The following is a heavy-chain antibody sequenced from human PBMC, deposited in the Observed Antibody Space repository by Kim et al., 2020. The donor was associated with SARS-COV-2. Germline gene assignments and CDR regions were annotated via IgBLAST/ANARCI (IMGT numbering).Heavy chain of an antibody. CDR2: IDPSDSYT. J-gene: IGHJ6*02. Sequence: GESLKISCKGSGYSFTSYWISWVRQMPGKGLEWMGRIDPSDSYTNYSPSFQGHVTISADKSISTAYLQWSSLKASDTAMYYCARRRLRWFGEPSLPTPNKYGMDVWGQGTTVTVSS. CDR3: ARRRLRWFGEPSLPTPNKYGMDV. CDR1: GYSFTSYW. V-gene: IGHV5-10-1*01. D-gene: IGHD3-10*01.